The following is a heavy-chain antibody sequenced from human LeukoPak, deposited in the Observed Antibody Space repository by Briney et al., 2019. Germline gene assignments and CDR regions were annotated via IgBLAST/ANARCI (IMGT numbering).Heavy chain of an antibody. V-gene: IGHV3-11*01. CDR1: GFPFSVYY. Sequence: PGGSLTLSCAASGFPFSVYYMSWIRHAPGRGLECVSYISSSGSTIYYADSVKGRFTISSDNAKNSLYLQMNSLRAEDTAVYYCARSGTYSRHYYHMDVWGKGTTVTVSS. CDR3: ARSGTYSRHYYHMDV. CDR2: ISSSGSTI. J-gene: IGHJ6*03. D-gene: IGHD1-26*01.